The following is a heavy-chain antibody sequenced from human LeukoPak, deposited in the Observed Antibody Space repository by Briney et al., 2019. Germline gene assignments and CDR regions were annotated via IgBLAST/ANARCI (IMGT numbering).Heavy chain of an antibody. D-gene: IGHD3-3*01. J-gene: IGHJ5*02. Sequence: GGSLRLSCAASGFIFSSYGMSWVRQAPGKGLEWVSYIRSTGSSTAYADSVKGRFAISRDNAKNSLYLQMNGLRVEDTAIYYCARVYYASWSGQPLSQHWLDPWGQGTLVTVSS. CDR3: ARVYYASWSGQPLSQHWLDP. V-gene: IGHV3-48*04. CDR2: IRSTGSST. CDR1: GFIFSSYG.